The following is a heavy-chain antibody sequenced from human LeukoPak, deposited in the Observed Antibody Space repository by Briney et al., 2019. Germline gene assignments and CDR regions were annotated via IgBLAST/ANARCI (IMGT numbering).Heavy chain of an antibody. Sequence: ASVKVSCKASGYTFTRYDINWVRQATGQGLEWMGWMNPNSGNTGYAQKFQDRVTIIRDTSMSTAYMELSSLRSEDTAVYYCARAERRSYDFWGDQHYYYMDVWGEGTTVTVSS. J-gene: IGHJ6*03. CDR3: ARAERRSYDFWGDQHYYYMDV. V-gene: IGHV1-8*03. D-gene: IGHD3-3*01. CDR2: MNPNSGNT. CDR1: GYTFTRYD.